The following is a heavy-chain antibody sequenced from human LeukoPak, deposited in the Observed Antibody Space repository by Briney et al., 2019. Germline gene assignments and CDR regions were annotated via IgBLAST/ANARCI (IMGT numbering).Heavy chain of an antibody. CDR3: AKDKVRALWFGELYYFDY. CDR2: ISGSGGST. Sequence: GGSMRLSSAASGFTFSSYAMSWDRQAPGKGLEWVSAISGSGGSTYYADSVKGRFTISRDNSKNTLYLQMNSLRAEDTAVYYCAKDKVRALWFGELYYFDYWGQGTLVTVSS. D-gene: IGHD3-10*01. CDR1: GFTFSSYA. J-gene: IGHJ4*02. V-gene: IGHV3-23*01.